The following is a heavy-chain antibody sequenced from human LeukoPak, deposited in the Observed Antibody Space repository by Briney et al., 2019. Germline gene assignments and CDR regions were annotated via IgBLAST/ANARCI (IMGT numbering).Heavy chain of an antibody. CDR2: IWYDGSNR. J-gene: IGHJ4*02. CDR3: ARDRQWLVRYYFDY. CDR1: GFTFSSYG. D-gene: IGHD6-19*01. Sequence: GRSLRLSCAASGFTFSSYGMHWVRQAPGKGLEWVAVIWYDGSNRYYADSVNGRFTISRDNSKNTLYLQMNSLRAEDTAVYYCARDRQWLVRYYFDYGGQGTLVTVSS. V-gene: IGHV3-33*01.